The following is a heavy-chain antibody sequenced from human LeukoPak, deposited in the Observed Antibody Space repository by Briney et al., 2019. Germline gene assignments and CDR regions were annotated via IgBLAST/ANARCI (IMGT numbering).Heavy chain of an antibody. CDR1: DGSFSSHY. Sequence: PSETLSLTCAVSDGSFSSHYWTWIRQPPGKGLEWIGYISYIGSTNYNPSLKSRVTISIDTSKNHFSLKLSSVTAADTAVYYCARDLVTVTKGFDIWGQGTMVSVSS. D-gene: IGHD4-17*01. CDR2: ISYIGST. CDR3: ARDLVTVTKGFDI. J-gene: IGHJ3*02. V-gene: IGHV4-59*11.